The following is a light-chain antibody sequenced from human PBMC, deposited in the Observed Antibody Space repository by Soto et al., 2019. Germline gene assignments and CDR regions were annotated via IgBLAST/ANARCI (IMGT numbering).Light chain of an antibody. CDR1: SSDVGGYNY. CDR2: EVS. CDR3: SSYTSSNTLV. Sequence: QSVLTQPASVSGSPGQSITISCTGTSSDVGGYNYVSWYQQHPGKAPKLMIYEVSNRPSEVSNRFSGSKSGNTASLTISGLQAEDEADYYCSSYTSSNTLVFGGGTKLTVL. J-gene: IGLJ3*02. V-gene: IGLV2-14*01.